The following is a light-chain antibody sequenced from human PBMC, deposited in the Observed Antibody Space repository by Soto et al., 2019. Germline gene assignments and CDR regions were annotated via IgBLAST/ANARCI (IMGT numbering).Light chain of an antibody. CDR1: NSDVGTFYF. J-gene: IGLJ1*01. V-gene: IGLV2-11*01. CDR2: DVT. CDR3: CSYAGSYTYV. Sequence: QSALTQPRSVSGSPGQSVTISCTGTNSDVGTFYFVSWYQQYPDKGPKLIIYDVTERPSGVPDRFSGSKSGNTASLTISGLQAEDEDDYYCCSYAGSYTYVFGSGTKVTVL.